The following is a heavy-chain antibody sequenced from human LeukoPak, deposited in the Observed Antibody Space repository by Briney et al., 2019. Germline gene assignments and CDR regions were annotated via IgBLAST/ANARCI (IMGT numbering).Heavy chain of an antibody. CDR2: ITGISDI. J-gene: IGHJ4*02. CDR1: GFTVSSNY. V-gene: IGHV3-69-1*02. D-gene: IGHD1-1*01. Sequence: GGSLRLSCAASGFTVSSNYMNWVRQAPGKGLEWVSCITGISDIYYADSVKGRFTISRDNAKNSVYLQMNSLRAEDTGIYYCARAIRLWGQGTLVTVSS. CDR3: ARAIRL.